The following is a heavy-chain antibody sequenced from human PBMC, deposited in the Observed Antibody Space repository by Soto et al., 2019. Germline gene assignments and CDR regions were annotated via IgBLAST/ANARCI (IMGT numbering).Heavy chain of an antibody. V-gene: IGHV3-74*01. CDR2: INSDGSST. Sequence: GGSLRLSCAASGFTFSSYWMHWVRQAPGKGLVWVSRINSDGSSTSYADSVKGRFTISRDNAKNTLYLQMNSLRAEDTAVYYCARAYLAAAGTSVLRYYYYYGMDVWGQGTTVTVSS. D-gene: IGHD6-13*01. CDR3: ARAYLAAAGTSVLRYYYYYGMDV. J-gene: IGHJ6*02. CDR1: GFTFSSYW.